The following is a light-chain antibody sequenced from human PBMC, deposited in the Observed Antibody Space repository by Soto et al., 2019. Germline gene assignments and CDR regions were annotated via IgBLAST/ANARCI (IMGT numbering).Light chain of an antibody. Sequence: ETVMTQSPGTLSLSPGERATLSCRASQSVSRGYLAWYQQKPGQAPRPLIFGASNRATGIPDRFTGSGSGTDFTLTISRLEPEDFAVYYCQQYGISQNTFGQGTKLEIK. CDR2: GAS. J-gene: IGKJ2*01. V-gene: IGKV3-20*01. CDR3: QQYGISQNT. CDR1: QSVSRGY.